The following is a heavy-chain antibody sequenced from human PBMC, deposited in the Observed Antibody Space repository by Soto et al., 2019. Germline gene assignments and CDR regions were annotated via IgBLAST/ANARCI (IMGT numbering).Heavy chain of an antibody. J-gene: IGHJ3*02. D-gene: IGHD6-25*01. V-gene: IGHV3-33*01. CDR3: ARGIAADDAFDI. CDR2: IWYDGSNK. Sequence: ESVGGVVQPGRSLRLSCAASGFTFSSYGMHWVRQAPGKGLEWVAVIWYDGSNKYYADSVKGRFTISRDNSKNSLYLQMNSLRAEDTAVYYCARGIAADDAFDIWGQGTMVTVSS. CDR1: GFTFSSYG.